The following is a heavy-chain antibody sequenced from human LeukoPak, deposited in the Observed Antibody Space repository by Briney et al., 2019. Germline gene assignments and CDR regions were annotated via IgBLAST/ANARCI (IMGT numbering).Heavy chain of an antibody. D-gene: IGHD2-2*01. CDR1: GFTFGENA. CDR2: SRSRAHGGTT. J-gene: IGHJ6*03. CDR3: SRVERSSINNYYYYMAV. Sequence: GGSLRLSCTAFGFTFGENAMIWFRQSPGKGLEWVSLSRSRAHGGTTEYAASVMGRFTMSRGDSKNIAYLQMNSLETEDTAVYYCSRVERSSINNYYYYMAVWGKGTSVTVSS. V-gene: IGHV3-49*03.